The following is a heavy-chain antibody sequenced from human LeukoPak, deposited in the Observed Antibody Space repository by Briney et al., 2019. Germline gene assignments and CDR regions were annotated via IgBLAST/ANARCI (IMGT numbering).Heavy chain of an antibody. CDR1: GGTFSSYA. CDR2: IIPILGIA. CDR3: ATRTPDCSSTSCPSYWYFDL. D-gene: IGHD2-2*01. V-gene: IGHV1-69*04. Sequence: GASVKVSCKASGGTFSSYAISWVRQAPGQGLEWMGRIIPILGIANYAQKFQGRVTITADKSTSTAYMELSSLRSEDTAVYYCATRTPDCSSTSCPSYWYFDLWSRGTLVTVSS. J-gene: IGHJ2*01.